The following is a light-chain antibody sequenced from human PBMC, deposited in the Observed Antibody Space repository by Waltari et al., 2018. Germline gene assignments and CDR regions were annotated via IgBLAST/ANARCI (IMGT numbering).Light chain of an antibody. CDR2: KDS. Sequence: SYELTQPPSVSVSPGQTARNTCSGDALPKQYAYWSQQQPGQAPVLGIYKDSERPSGIPERFSGSSSGTTVTLTISGVQAEDEADYYCQSADSSGTYKVFGGGTKLTVL. J-gene: IGLJ2*01. CDR1: ALPKQY. V-gene: IGLV3-25*03. CDR3: QSADSSGTYKV.